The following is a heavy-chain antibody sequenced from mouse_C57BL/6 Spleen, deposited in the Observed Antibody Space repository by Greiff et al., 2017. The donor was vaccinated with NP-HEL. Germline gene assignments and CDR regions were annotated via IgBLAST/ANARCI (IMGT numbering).Heavy chain of an antibody. CDR3: ARGPYGGSTFYWYFDV. V-gene: IGHV1-22*01. D-gene: IGHD1-1*01. Sequence: EVQLQESGPELVKPGASVKMSCKASGYTFTDYNMHWVKQSHGKSLEWIGYINPNNGGTSYNQKFKGKATLTVNKSSSTAYMELRSLTSEDSAVYYCARGPYGGSTFYWYFDVWGTGTTVTVSS. J-gene: IGHJ1*03. CDR1: GYTFTDYN. CDR2: INPNNGGT.